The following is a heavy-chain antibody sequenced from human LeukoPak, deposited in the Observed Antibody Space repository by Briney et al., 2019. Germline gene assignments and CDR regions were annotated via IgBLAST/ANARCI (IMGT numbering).Heavy chain of an antibody. V-gene: IGHV3-21*01. CDR1: GFTFSSYS. D-gene: IGHD1-26*01. Sequence: GGSLRLSCAASGFTFSSYSMNWVRQAPGKGLEWVSSISSSSSYTYYADSVKGRFTISRDNAKNSLYLQMNSLRAEDTAVYYCARRGSYDSTFDYWGQGTLVTVSS. J-gene: IGHJ4*02. CDR3: ARRGSYDSTFDY. CDR2: ISSSSSYT.